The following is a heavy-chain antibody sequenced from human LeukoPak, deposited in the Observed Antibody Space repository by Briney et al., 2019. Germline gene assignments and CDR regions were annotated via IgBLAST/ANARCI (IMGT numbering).Heavy chain of an antibody. CDR2: ISSSSSYI. V-gene: IGHV3-21*01. J-gene: IGHJ4*02. D-gene: IGHD4-11*01. CDR1: GFTFSSYS. CDR3: ARDQTTRGPY. Sequence: PGGSLRLSCAASGFTFSSYSMNWVRQAPGKGLEWVSSISSSSSYIYYADSVKGRFTISRDNTKNSLYLQMNSLRAEDTAVYYCARDQTTRGPYWGQGTLVTVSS.